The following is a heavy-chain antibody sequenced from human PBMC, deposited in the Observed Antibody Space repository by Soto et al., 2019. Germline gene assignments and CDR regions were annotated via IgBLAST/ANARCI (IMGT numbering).Heavy chain of an antibody. CDR3: ARDGSTSWYSYDYHGMDV. D-gene: IGHD5-18*01. CDR2: INQDGSEK. Sequence: EVQLVESGGGLVQPGGSLRLSCGASGFTFRTYWLSWVRQVPGKGLEWVANINQDGSEKNYVDSVKGRFTISRDNAKNSLKVQMSSLRAEDTALYYVARDGSTSWYSYDYHGMDVWGQGTTVTVSS. V-gene: IGHV3-7*05. J-gene: IGHJ6*02. CDR1: GFTFRTYW.